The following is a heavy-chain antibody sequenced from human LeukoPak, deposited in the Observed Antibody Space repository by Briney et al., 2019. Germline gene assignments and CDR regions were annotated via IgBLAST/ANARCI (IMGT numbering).Heavy chain of an antibody. J-gene: IGHJ4*02. D-gene: IGHD5-18*01. CDR3: AKDREGRGYNYGTFFDS. CDR2: ISYDGSEI. CDR1: GFTFGGYG. Sequence: GGSLRLSCAASGFTFGGYGFHWVRQAPGRGLEGVASISYDGSEIYYAESVKGRFTISRDNSKNTLYVQMNSLRAEDTAVYSCAKDREGRGYNYGTFFDSWGQGTRVTVSS. V-gene: IGHV3-30*18.